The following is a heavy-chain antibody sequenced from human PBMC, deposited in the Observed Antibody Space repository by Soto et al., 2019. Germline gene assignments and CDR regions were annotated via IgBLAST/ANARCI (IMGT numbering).Heavy chain of an antibody. CDR2: IYWNEDK. Sequence: QITLKESGPTLVRPTQTLTLTCSVSGFSLRSSGVGVGWIRQPPGKAPEWLALIYWNEDKRYSPSLKSRLTITQDTSKNQVVLRMTKMDPADTPTYYCAAPSGYSSSWAAPPPAFGVWGQGTLVSVSS. V-gene: IGHV2-5*01. D-gene: IGHD2-2*01. CDR3: AAPSGYSSSWAAPPPAFGV. J-gene: IGHJ3*01. CDR1: GFSLRSSGVG.